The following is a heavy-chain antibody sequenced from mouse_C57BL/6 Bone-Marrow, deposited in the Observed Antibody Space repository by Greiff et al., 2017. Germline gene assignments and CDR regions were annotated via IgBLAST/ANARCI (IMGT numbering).Heavy chain of an antibody. CDR3: TTELRYAMDY. J-gene: IGHJ4*01. CDR2: IGPENGAT. CDR1: GFNIKDDY. Sequence: EVQLQQSGAELVRPGASVTLSCSASGFNIKDDYMHWVKQRPEQGLEWIGWIGPENGATEYTSKFQGKATITAHTSSNTAYLQLSSLTSEDTAVYYCTTELRYAMDYWGQGTSVTVSS. V-gene: IGHV14-4*01. D-gene: IGHD1-1*01.